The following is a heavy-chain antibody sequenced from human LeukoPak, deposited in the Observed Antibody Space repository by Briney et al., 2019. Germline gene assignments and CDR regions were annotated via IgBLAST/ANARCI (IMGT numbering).Heavy chain of an antibody. J-gene: IGHJ4*02. Sequence: ASVKVSCKASGYTFTGYYMHWVRQAPGQGLEWMGWINPNSGGTNYAQKFQGRVTMTRDTSISAAYMELSRLRSDDTAVYYCARDLNDFWSGYPDYWGQGTLVTVSS. CDR3: ARDLNDFWSGYPDY. CDR1: GYTFTGYY. D-gene: IGHD3-3*01. CDR2: INPNSGGT. V-gene: IGHV1-2*02.